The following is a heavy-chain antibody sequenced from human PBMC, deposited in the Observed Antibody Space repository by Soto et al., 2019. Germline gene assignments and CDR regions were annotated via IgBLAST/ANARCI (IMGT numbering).Heavy chain of an antibody. D-gene: IGHD3-10*01. J-gene: IGHJ5*02. V-gene: IGHV1-18*01. CDR3: ARGVGSGSYYNQYNWFDP. Sequence: QVQLVQSGGEVKKPGASVKVSCKASGYTFTNYGISWVRQAPGQGLEWMGWINVYNGNTKYAQKVQGRVTMTTDTTTRTXXMELRRLRSDDTAVYYCARGVGSGSYYNQYNWFDPWGQGTLVTVSS. CDR1: GYTFTNYG. CDR2: INVYNGNT.